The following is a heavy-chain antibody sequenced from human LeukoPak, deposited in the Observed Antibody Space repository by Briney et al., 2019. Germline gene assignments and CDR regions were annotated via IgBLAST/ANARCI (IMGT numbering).Heavy chain of an antibody. CDR2: ISGSGGSA. V-gene: IGHV3-23*01. CDR3: ATTRGYNYNYGFDY. J-gene: IGHJ4*02. CDR1: GFTFSTYA. D-gene: IGHD5-18*01. Sequence: GGSLRHSCEASGFTFSTYAMSWVRQAPGKGLEWVSGISGSGGSAYYADSVKGRFTISRDNSNNTLYLQMNSLRAEDTAVYYCATTRGYNYNYGFDYWGPGSLVTVSS.